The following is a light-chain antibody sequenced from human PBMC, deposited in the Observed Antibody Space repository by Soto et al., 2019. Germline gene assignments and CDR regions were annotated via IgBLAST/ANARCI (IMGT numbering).Light chain of an antibody. Sequence: VLTNSPGALSLSPGERATLSCRARRSVSSSYLAWYQQKPGQTPRLLIYGASSRATGIPDRFSGSGSGTDFTLTISSLEPADFAVYYCRQYGSSPPWTFGQGTKVDIK. CDR2: GAS. CDR1: RSVSSSY. J-gene: IGKJ1*01. CDR3: RQYGSSPPWT. V-gene: IGKV3-20*01.